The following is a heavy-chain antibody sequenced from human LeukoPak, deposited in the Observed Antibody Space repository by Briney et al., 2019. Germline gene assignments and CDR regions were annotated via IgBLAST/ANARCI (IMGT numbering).Heavy chain of an antibody. J-gene: IGHJ6*02. CDR3: ARHFYSNYVFYYYGMDV. Sequence: PSETLSLTCTVSGGSISSSSYYWGWIRQPPGKGLEWIGSIYYSGSTYYNPSLKSRVTISVDTSKNQFSLKLSSVTAADTAVYYCARHFYSNYVFYYYGMDVWGQGTTVTVSS. CDR1: GGSISSSSYY. D-gene: IGHD4-11*01. V-gene: IGHV4-39*01. CDR2: IYYSGST.